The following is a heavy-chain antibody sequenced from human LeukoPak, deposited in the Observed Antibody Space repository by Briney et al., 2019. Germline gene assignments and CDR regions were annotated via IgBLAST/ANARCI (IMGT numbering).Heavy chain of an antibody. V-gene: IGHV1-69*13. J-gene: IGHJ4*02. D-gene: IGHD6-13*01. CDR3: RIAAAPDDY. Sequence: ASVKVSCKASEGTFSSYGISWVRQAPGQGLEWMGGIIPIFGTANYAQKFQGRVTITADESTSTAYMELSSLRSEDTAVYYCRIAAAPDDYWGQGTLVTVSS. CDR1: EGTFSSYG. CDR2: IIPIFGTA.